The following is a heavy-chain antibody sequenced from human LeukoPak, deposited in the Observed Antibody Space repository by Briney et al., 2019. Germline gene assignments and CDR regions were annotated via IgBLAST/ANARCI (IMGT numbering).Heavy chain of an antibody. V-gene: IGHV3-30*18. D-gene: IGHD1-26*01. J-gene: IGHJ4*02. CDR3: AKDQEEWELPERRSIDY. CDR1: GFTFSSYG. CDR2: ISYDGSNK. Sequence: PGGSLRLSCAASGFTFSSYGMHWVRQAPGKGLEWVAVISYDGSNKYYADSVKGRFTISRDNSKNTLYLQMNSLRAEDTAVYYCAKDQEEWELPERRSIDYWGQGTLVTVSS.